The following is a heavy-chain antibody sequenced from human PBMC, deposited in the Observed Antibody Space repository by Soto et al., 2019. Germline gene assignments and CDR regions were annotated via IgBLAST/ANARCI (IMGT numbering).Heavy chain of an antibody. D-gene: IGHD3-3*01. J-gene: IGHJ4*02. CDR1: GFPFSSCG. CDR2: ISYAGSNK. CDR3: ATHSKANFDFCRGYSVLGDYFDY. V-gene: IGHV3-30*03. Sequence: PGGSLRLSCAASGFPFSSCGMPWVRQAPGKELEWVAVISYAGSNKYYADSAKGRFTISRDNSKNTLYLQMNSLRAEDTAVYYCATHSKANFDFCRGYSVLGDYFDYWGRGTLVTVSS.